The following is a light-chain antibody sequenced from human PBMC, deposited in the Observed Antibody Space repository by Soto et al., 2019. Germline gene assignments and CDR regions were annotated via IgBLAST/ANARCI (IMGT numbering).Light chain of an antibody. J-gene: IGKJ4*01. V-gene: IGKV3-11*01. CDR1: ESVSRY. CDR3: QQRSNWPST. Sequence: EIVLTQSPATLSLSPGNRATLSCRASESVSRYLAWYQQKPGQAPRLLIYDASNRATGIPARFSGSGSVTDFTRTITSLEPEDFAVYYCQQRSNWPSTFGGGTKVEIK. CDR2: DAS.